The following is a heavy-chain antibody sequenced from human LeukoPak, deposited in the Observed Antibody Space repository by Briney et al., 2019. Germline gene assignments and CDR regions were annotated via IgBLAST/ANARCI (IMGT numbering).Heavy chain of an antibody. V-gene: IGHV1-18*01. J-gene: IGHJ6*02. CDR3: ARDQLRYYGSDTYYSDMDF. D-gene: IGHD3-10*01. CDR2: ISAYNGRT. CDR1: GYTFTSYA. Sequence: ASVKVSCKASGYTFTSYAVAWVRRAPGQGLDWMGWISAYNGRTNYAQKFRGRVTMTTDTSTNTGYMELRSLRSDDTAVYFCARDQLRYYGSDTYYSDMDFWGQGTTVTVSS.